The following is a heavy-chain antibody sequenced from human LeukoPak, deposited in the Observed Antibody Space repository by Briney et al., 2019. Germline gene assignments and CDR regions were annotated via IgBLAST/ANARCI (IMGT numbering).Heavy chain of an antibody. Sequence: AETLSLTCSFSGDSISTYYWSWIRQSPGKGLEWIGHIYSSGNTDYNSSLKSRVTISVDTSRSQFSLRLSSVTATDTAVYYCARLRWQLVGPYFDYWGQGILVTVSS. J-gene: IGHJ4*02. CDR3: ARLRWQLVGPYFDY. CDR2: IYSSGNT. D-gene: IGHD6-13*01. CDR1: GDSISTYY. V-gene: IGHV4-59*01.